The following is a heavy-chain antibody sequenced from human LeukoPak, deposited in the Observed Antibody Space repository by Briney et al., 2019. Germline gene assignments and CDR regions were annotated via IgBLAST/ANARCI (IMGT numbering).Heavy chain of an antibody. CDR2: TYYRSKWYN. CDR3: ARAKGGYCSSTSCFLFDY. D-gene: IGHD2-2*01. V-gene: IGHV6-1*01. CDR1: GDSVSSNSAA. J-gene: IGHJ4*02. Sequence: SQTLSLTCAISGDSVSSNSAAWNWIRQSPSRGLECLGRTYYRSKWYNDYAVSVKSRITINPDTSKNQFSLQLDSVTPEDTAVYYCARAKGGYCSSTSCFLFDYWGQGTLVTVSS.